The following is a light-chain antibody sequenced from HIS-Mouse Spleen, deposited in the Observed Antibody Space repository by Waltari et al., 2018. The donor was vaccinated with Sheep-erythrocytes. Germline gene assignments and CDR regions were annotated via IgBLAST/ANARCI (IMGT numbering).Light chain of an antibody. J-gene: IGLJ3*02. Sequence: QSVLTQPPSASGTPGQRVTISCSGSSSNIGSNPVNWYQQLPGTAPKLLLYRNNQGPSGGPDRFAGAKAGTSASLAISGLQSEEEADYYCAAWDDSLNGPVFGGGTNLTVL. CDR1: SSNIGSNP. CDR3: AAWDDSLNGPV. V-gene: IGLV1-44*01. CDR2: RNN.